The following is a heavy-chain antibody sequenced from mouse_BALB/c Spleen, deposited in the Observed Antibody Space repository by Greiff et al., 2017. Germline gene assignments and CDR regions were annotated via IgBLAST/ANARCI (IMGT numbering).Heavy chain of an antibody. CDR2: INSNGGST. J-gene: IGHJ3*01. V-gene: IGHV5-6-3*01. D-gene: IGHD2-3*01. Sequence: EVKLMESGGGLVQPGGSLKLSCAASGFTFSSYGMSWVRQTPDKRLELVATINSNGGSTYYPDSVKGRFTISRDNAKNTLYLQMSSLKSEDTAMYYCARDYETWFAYWGQGTLVTVSA. CDR3: ARDYETWFAY. CDR1: GFTFSSYG.